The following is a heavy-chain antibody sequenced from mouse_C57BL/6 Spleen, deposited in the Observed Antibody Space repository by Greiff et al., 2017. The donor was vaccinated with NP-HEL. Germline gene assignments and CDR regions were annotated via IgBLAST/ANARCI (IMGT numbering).Heavy chain of an antibody. J-gene: IGHJ1*03. CDR3: ARSRGYDSLYWYFDV. CDR1: GYAFSSYW. V-gene: IGHV1-80*01. Sequence: VQLQQSGAELVKPGASVKISCKASGYAFSSYWMNWVKQRPGKGLEWIGQIYPGDGDTNYNGKFKGKATLTADKSSSTAYMQLSSLTSEDSAVYCCARSRGYDSLYWYFDVWSTGTTVTVSS. D-gene: IGHD2-4*01. CDR2: IYPGDGDT.